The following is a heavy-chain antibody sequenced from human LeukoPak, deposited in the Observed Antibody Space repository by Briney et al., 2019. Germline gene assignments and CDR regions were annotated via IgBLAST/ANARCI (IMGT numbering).Heavy chain of an antibody. Sequence: SETLSLTCTVSGGSISSYYWSWIRQPAGKGLEWIGRIYTSGSTNYNPSLKSRVTMSVDTSKNQFSLKLSSVTAADTAVYYCARGAYSGYDYGEGSSGWWYYFDYWGQGTLVTVSS. J-gene: IGHJ4*02. CDR3: ARGAYSGYDYGEGSSGWWYYFDY. CDR1: GGSISSYY. CDR2: IYTSGST. D-gene: IGHD5-12*01. V-gene: IGHV4-4*07.